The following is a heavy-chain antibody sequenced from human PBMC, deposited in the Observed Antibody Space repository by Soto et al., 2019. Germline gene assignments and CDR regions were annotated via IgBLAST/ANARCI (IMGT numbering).Heavy chain of an antibody. CDR1: GGSVSSGSYY. V-gene: IGHV4-61*01. CDR3: ARAQFSYGPFYYYYYGMDV. CDR2: IYYSGST. Sequence: SETLSLTGTVSGGSVSSGSYYWSWIRQPPGKGLEWIGYIYYSGSTNYNPSLKSRVTISVDTSKNQFSLKLSSVTAADTAVYYCARAQFSYGPFYYYYYGMDVWGQGTTVTVSS. D-gene: IGHD5-18*01. J-gene: IGHJ6*02.